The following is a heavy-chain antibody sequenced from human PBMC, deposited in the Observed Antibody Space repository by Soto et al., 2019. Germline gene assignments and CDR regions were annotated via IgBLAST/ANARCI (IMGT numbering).Heavy chain of an antibody. Sequence: GGSLRLSCAASGFTFSNAWMSWVRQAPGKGLEWVGRIKSKTDGGTTDYAAPVKGRFTISRDDSKNTLYLQMNSLKTEDTAVYYCTTDPLQWLVFLRPRTLPTQNDYWGQGTLVTVSS. V-gene: IGHV3-15*01. J-gene: IGHJ4*02. D-gene: IGHD6-19*01. CDR3: TTDPLQWLVFLRPRTLPTQNDY. CDR1: GFTFSNAW. CDR2: IKSKTDGGTT.